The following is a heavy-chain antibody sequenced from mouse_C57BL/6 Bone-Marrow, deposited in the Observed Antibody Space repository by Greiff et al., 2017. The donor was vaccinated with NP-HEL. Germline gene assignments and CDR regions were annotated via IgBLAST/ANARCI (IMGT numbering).Heavy chain of an antibody. V-gene: IGHV1-18*01. J-gene: IGHJ3*01. D-gene: IGHD2-4*01. Sequence: EVQLQESGPELVKPGASVKIPCKASGYTFTDYNMDWVKQSHGKSLEWIGDINPNNGGTIYNQKFKGKATLTVDKSSSTAYMELRSLTSEDTAVYYCAMTDDYGGGFAYWGQGTLVTVSA. CDR3: AMTDDYGGGFAY. CDR1: GYTFTDYN. CDR2: INPNNGGT.